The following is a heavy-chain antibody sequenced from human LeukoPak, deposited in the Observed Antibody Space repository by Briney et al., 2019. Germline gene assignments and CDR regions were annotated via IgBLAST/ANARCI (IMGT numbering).Heavy chain of an antibody. V-gene: IGHV4-34*01. Sequence: SETLSLTCAVYGGSFSGYYWSWIRQPPGKGLEWIGEINHSGSTNYNPSLKSRVTISVDTSKNQFSLKLSPVTAADTAVYYCARVAVRGVIIIAYDYWGQGTLVTVSS. CDR1: GGSFSGYY. J-gene: IGHJ4*02. D-gene: IGHD3-10*01. CDR2: INHSGST. CDR3: ARVAVRGVIIIAYDY.